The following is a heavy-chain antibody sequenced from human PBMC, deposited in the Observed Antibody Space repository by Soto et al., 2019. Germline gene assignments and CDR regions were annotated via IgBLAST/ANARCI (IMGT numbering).Heavy chain of an antibody. D-gene: IGHD3-10*01. J-gene: IGHJ6*03. V-gene: IGHV3-11*01. Sequence: GGSLRLSCAASGFTFSDYYMSWIRQAPGKGLEWVSYISSSGSTIYYADSVKGRFTISRDNAKNSLYLQMNSLRAEDTAVYYCAREEAGFGELSVGIADYYYYMDVWGKGTTVTVSS. CDR3: AREEAGFGELSVGIADYYYYMDV. CDR2: ISSSGSTI. CDR1: GFTFSDYY.